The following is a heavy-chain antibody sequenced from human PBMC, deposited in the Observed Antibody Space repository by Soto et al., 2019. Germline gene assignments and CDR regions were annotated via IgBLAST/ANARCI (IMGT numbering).Heavy chain of an antibody. Sequence: QVQLVQSVAEVKKPGASVKVSCKASGYTFTSYKLHWVRQAPGQGLEWVGIINPSGGSTTYAQKFQGRVTMTRDTSKKTFYMELSSLRYEDTAVYYCARDYSPPSDYWGQGTLVTVSS. CDR2: INPSGGST. CDR1: GYTFTSYK. V-gene: IGHV1-46*01. CDR3: ARDYSPPSDY. J-gene: IGHJ4*02. D-gene: IGHD2-21*01.